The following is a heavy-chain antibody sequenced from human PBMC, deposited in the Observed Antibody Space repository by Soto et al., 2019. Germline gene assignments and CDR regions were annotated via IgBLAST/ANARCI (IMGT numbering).Heavy chain of an antibody. J-gene: IGHJ6*02. CDR2: INYRGST. D-gene: IGHD4-17*01. V-gene: IGHV4-34*01. Sequence: QVKLQQWGAGLLKPSETLSLTCGVSGGSFRGYSWNWIRQSPEKGLEWIGQINYRGSTSYSPSLRSRVTISLDTSTNRFSLTLTSVTAADTALYYCARAPMDDYGNYYDGLDVWGQGTTVTVS. CDR3: ARAPMDDYGNYYDGLDV. CDR1: GGSFRGYS.